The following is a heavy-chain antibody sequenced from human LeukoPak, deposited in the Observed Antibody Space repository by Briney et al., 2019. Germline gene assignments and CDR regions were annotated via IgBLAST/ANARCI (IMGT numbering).Heavy chain of an antibody. D-gene: IGHD1-14*01. CDR1: GFTVSSNY. CDR2: IYSDENT. J-gene: IGHJ4*02. Sequence: GGSLRLSCAGSGFTVSSNYMNWVRQAPGKGLEWVASIYSDENTYYADSVKGRFTISRDNSRNTVYLQMNRLRAEDTAVYFCARGGKTRAPHYWGQGILVTVSS. V-gene: IGHV3-53*01. CDR3: ARGGKTRAPHY.